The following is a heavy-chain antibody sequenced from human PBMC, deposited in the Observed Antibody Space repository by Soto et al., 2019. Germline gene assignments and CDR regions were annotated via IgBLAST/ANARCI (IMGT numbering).Heavy chain of an antibody. V-gene: IGHV1-3*01. CDR1: GYTFTSYA. Sequence: QVQLVQSGAEVKKPGASVKVSCKASGYTFTSYAMHWVRQAPGQRLEWMGWINAGNGNTKYSQKFQGKVTITRDTSASTAYMELSSLRSEDTAVYYCASVGGYGDYVYEYWGQGTLVTVSS. CDR3: ASVGGYGDYVYEY. J-gene: IGHJ4*02. D-gene: IGHD4-17*01. CDR2: INAGNGNT.